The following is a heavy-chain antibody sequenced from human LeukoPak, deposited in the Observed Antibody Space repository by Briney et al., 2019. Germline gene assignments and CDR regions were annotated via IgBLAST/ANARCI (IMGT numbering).Heavy chain of an antibody. D-gene: IGHD6-19*01. CDR1: GGSISSYY. CDR2: IYYSGST. Sequence: SETLSLTCTVSGGSISSYYWSWIRQPPGKGLEWIGYIYYSGSTNYNPSLKSRVTISVDTSKNQFSPKLSSVTAADTAVYYCARTGSGYSSGWYSPDYWGQGTLVTVSS. V-gene: IGHV4-59*01. J-gene: IGHJ4*02. CDR3: ARTGSGYSSGWYSPDY.